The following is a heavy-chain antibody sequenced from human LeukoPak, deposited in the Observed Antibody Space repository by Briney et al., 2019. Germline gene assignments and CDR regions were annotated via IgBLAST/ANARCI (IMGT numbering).Heavy chain of an antibody. CDR3: ARDGIVGATNFDY. Sequence: SVTVSCKASGGTFSSYAISWVRQAPGQGLEWMGRIIPIFGTANYAQKFQGRVTITADKSTSTAYMELSSLRSEDTAVYYCARDGIVGATNFDYWGQGTLVTVSS. V-gene: IGHV1-69*06. D-gene: IGHD1-26*01. CDR1: GGTFSSYA. J-gene: IGHJ4*02. CDR2: IIPIFGTA.